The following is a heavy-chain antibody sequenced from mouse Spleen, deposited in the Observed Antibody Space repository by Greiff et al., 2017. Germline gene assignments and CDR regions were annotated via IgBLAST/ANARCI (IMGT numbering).Heavy chain of an antibody. CDR3: ARRGGNYDFDY. D-gene: IGHD2-1*01. V-gene: IGHV5-12*02. J-gene: IGHJ2*01. Sequence: DVMLVESGGGLVQPGGSLKLSCATSGFTFSDYYMYWVRQTPEKRLEWVAYISNGGGSTYYPDTVKGRFTISRDNAKNTLYLQMSRLKSEDTAMYYCARRGGNYDFDYWGQGTTLTVSS. CDR2: ISNGGGST. CDR1: GFTFSDYY.